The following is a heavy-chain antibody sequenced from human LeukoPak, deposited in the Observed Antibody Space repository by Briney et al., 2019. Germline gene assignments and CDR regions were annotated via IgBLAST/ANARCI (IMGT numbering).Heavy chain of an antibody. V-gene: IGHV3-7*01. D-gene: IGHD6-13*01. J-gene: IGHJ4*02. Sequence: GGSLRLSCAASGFTFSSYSMNWVRQAPGKGLEWVANIKQDGSEKFYVDSVKGRFTISRDNAKNSLYLQMNSLRAEDTAVYYCARGETSLYSSSWYYWGQGTLVTVSS. CDR3: ARGETSLYSSSWYY. CDR1: GFTFSSYS. CDR2: IKQDGSEK.